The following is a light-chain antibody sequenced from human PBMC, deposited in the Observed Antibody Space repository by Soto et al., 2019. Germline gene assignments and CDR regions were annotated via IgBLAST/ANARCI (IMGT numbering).Light chain of an antibody. CDR2: DAS. V-gene: IGKV3-20*01. CDR3: QQYGDLPRT. J-gene: IGKJ1*01. CDR1: QSVTSNY. Sequence: EIVLTQSPGTLSLSPGERATLSCRASQSVTSNYLAWYQQKPGQAPRLLIYDASTRATAIPDRFSGSGSGTDFTLTISRLEAEDFALYYCQQYGDLPRTFGQGTEVEIK.